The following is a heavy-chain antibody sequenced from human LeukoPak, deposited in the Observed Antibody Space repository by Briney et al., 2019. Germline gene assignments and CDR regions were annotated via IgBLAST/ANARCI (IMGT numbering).Heavy chain of an antibody. CDR1: GFTFSSYS. Sequence: GGSLRLSCAASGFTFSSYSMNWVRQAPGKGLEWVANIKQDGSEKYYVDSVKGRFTISRDNAKNSLYLQMNSLRAEDTAVYFCARDVRRAAAGTMNYWGQGTLVTVSS. CDR3: ARDVRRAAAGTMNY. J-gene: IGHJ4*02. CDR2: IKQDGSEK. V-gene: IGHV3-7*01. D-gene: IGHD6-13*01.